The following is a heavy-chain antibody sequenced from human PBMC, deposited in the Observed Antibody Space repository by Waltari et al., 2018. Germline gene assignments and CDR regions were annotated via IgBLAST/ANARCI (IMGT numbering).Heavy chain of an antibody. Sequence: QVQLMQSGDEVKKPGASMKVSCKASGYTFIGYYIHWVRQAPGQGLEWMGWIIPNSGDTSYAQNFQGRVTMTRDTSSSTAYMDLSRLRSDDTAVYYCVKDRGTFSFDYWGQGALVTVSS. D-gene: IGHD1-26*01. CDR3: VKDRGTFSFDY. CDR2: IIPNSGDT. CDR1: GYTFIGYY. J-gene: IGHJ4*02. V-gene: IGHV1-2*02.